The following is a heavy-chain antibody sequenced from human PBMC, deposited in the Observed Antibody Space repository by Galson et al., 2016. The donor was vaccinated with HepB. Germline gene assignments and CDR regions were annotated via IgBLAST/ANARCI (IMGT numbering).Heavy chain of an antibody. CDR3: ARPIHSILSVTGQRDGDY. Sequence: SLRLSCAASRFNFSSFAMHWVRQAPGKGLEWVAEISYTGSKEKYADSVKGRFTIFRDNSKNTLYLQMTSLRADVTAVYYCARPIHSILSVTGQRDGDYWGQGTLVTVSS. V-gene: IGHV3-30-3*01. CDR1: RFNFSSFA. J-gene: IGHJ4*02. CDR2: ISYTGSKE. D-gene: IGHD6-19*01.